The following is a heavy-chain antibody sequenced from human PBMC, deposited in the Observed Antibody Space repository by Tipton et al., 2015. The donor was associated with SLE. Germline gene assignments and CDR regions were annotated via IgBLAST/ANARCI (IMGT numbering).Heavy chain of an antibody. CDR2: IYHSGST. D-gene: IGHD5-12*01. Sequence: TLSLTCAVSGYSISSGYYWGWIRQPPGKGLEWIGSIYHSGSTYYNPSLNSRVTISVDTSKNQFSLQLSSVTAADTDVYYCARCRGGATRWFDPWGQGTLVTVSS. J-gene: IGHJ5*02. CDR3: ARCRGGATRWFDP. V-gene: IGHV4-38-2*01. CDR1: GYSISSGYY.